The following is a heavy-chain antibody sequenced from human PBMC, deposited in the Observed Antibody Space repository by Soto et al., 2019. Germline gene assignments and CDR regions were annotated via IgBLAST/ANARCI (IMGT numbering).Heavy chain of an antibody. Sequence: GGSLRLSCAASGFTFSSYAMSWVRQAPGKGLEWVSAISGSGGSTYYADSVKGRFTISRDNSKNTLYLQMNSLRAEDTAVYYCAKFVHSNYDFWSGYYDYFDYWGQGTLVTVSS. CDR2: ISGSGGST. CDR3: AKFVHSNYDFWSGYYDYFDY. V-gene: IGHV3-23*01. J-gene: IGHJ4*02. CDR1: GFTFSSYA. D-gene: IGHD3-3*01.